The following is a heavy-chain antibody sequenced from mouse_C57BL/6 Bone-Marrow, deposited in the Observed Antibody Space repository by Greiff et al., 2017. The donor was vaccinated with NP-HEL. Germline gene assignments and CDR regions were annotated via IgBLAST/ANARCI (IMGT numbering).Heavy chain of an antibody. V-gene: IGHV1-64*01. CDR3: ASPSYYGNPYYFDY. CDR1: GYTFTSYW. J-gene: IGHJ2*01. CDR2: IHPNSGST. D-gene: IGHD2-1*01. Sequence: VQLQQPGAELVKPGASVKLSCKASGYTFTSYWMHWVKQRPGQGLEWIGMIHPNSGSTNYNEKFKSKATLTVDKSSSTAYMQLSSLTSEDSAVDYCASPSYYGNPYYFDYWGQGTTLTVAS.